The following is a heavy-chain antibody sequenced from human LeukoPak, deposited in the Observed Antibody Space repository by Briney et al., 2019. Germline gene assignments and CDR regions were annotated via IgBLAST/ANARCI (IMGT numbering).Heavy chain of an antibody. D-gene: IGHD3-9*01. CDR2: ISTSGIYI. J-gene: IGHJ4*02. Sequence: GGSLRLSCAASTFTFSSYSMNWVPQAPGKGLEWVSSISTSGIYIYYADSVKGRFTISRDNSKNTLYLQMNSLRAEDTAVYYCSKIVRDILTGYGARGFDYWGQGTLVTVSS. CDR3: SKIVRDILTGYGARGFDY. V-gene: IGHV3-21*04. CDR1: TFTFSSYS.